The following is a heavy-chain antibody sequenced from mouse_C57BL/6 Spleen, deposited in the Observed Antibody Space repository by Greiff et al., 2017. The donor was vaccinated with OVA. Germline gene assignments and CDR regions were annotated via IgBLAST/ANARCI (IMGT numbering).Heavy chain of an antibody. D-gene: IGHD4-1*01. Sequence: EVKLVESGGGLVKPGGSLKLSCAASGFTFSDYGMHWVRQAPGKGLEWVAYISSGSSTIYYADTVKGRFTIARDNAKNTLFLKMPSLRSEDTAMYYCARTVYWYFDVWGTGTTVTVSS. CDR3: ARTVYWYFDV. V-gene: IGHV5-17*01. CDR2: ISSGSSTI. CDR1: GFTFSDYG. J-gene: IGHJ1*03.